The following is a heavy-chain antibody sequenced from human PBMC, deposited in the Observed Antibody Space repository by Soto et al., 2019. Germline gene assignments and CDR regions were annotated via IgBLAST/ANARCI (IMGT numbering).Heavy chain of an antibody. CDR1: GGSVSSGSYY. D-gene: IGHD6-19*01. V-gene: IGHV4-61*01. Sequence: KATETLSLTCTVSGGSVSSGSYYWSWIRQPPGKGLEWIGYIYYSGSTNYNPSLKSRVTISVDTSKNQFSLKLSSVTAADTAVYYCARDGDEQWLVPAFDIWGQGTMVTVSS. CDR3: ARDGDEQWLVPAFDI. CDR2: IYYSGST. J-gene: IGHJ3*02.